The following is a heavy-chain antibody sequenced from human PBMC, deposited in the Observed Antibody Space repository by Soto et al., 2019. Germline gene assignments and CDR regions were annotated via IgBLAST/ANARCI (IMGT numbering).Heavy chain of an antibody. V-gene: IGHV1-2*02. CDR3: ARAPPLFWSGYSMGY. D-gene: IGHD3-3*01. CDR2: ISLYSDGT. CDR1: GYTFSNYG. J-gene: IGHJ4*02. Sequence: ASVKVSCKPSGYTFSNYGITWVRQAPGQPLEWLGWISLYSDGTNYAQKFQGRVTMTRDTSISTAYMELSRLRSDDTAVYYCARAPPLFWSGYSMGYWGQGTLVTVSS.